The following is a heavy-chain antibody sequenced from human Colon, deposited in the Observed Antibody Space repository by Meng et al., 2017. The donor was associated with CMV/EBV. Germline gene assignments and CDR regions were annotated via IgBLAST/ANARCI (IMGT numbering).Heavy chain of an antibody. J-gene: IGHJ6*02. D-gene: IGHD6-13*01. CDR3: ARRNSSSWYRTNYHAMDV. CDR1: QFSFNDYE. Sequence: GESLKISCVCAQFSFNDYEMNWVRQAPGRGLEWISCISGSGSLIYYADSVRGRFTISRDNAKKSLYLQMNSLRAEDTAVYYCARRNSSSWYRTNYHAMDVWGQGTTVTVSS. CDR2: ISGSGSLI. V-gene: IGHV3-48*03.